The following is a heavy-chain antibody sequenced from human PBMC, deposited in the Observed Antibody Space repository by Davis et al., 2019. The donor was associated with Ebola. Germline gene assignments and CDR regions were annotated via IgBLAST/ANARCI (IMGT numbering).Heavy chain of an antibody. V-gene: IGHV1-18*01. Sequence: ASVKVSCKAYGYTFTSYGISWVRQAPGQGLEWMGWIRGYNGNTIYAQKFQGRVTMTEDTSTDTAYMELSSLRSEDTAVYYCATHISYYYDSSGDYFDYWGQGTLVTVSS. D-gene: IGHD3-22*01. J-gene: IGHJ4*02. CDR3: ATHISYYYDSSGDYFDY. CDR1: GYTFTSYG. CDR2: IRGYNGNT.